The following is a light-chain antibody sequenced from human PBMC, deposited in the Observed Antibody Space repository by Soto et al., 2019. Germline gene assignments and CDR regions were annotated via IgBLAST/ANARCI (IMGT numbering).Light chain of an antibody. Sequence: DIQMTQSPSSLSASVGDRVTITCQASQDIINYLNWYQQKPGKAPKLLIYDASNLETGVPSRFSGSGSGTDFTFTISSLQPEDIATYYCQQYDNLPFGGGTKVDIK. CDR1: QDIINY. CDR3: QQYDNLP. CDR2: DAS. J-gene: IGKJ4*01. V-gene: IGKV1-33*01.